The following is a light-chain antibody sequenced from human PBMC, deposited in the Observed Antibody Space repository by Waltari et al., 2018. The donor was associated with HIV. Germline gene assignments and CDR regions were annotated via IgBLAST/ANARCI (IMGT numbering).Light chain of an antibody. CDR2: MSY. V-gene: IGLV1-47*01. CDR1: SSNVGSYS. Sequence: QSVLTQPPSASGTPGQRVTISCYGSSSNVGSYSVYWYPQVPGTAPKLLIYMSYQRPSGVPDRFSGSKSGTSASLAISGLRSEDEADYYCAVWDGSLSVGVFGGGTKVTVL. CDR3: AVWDGSLSVGV. J-gene: IGLJ2*01.